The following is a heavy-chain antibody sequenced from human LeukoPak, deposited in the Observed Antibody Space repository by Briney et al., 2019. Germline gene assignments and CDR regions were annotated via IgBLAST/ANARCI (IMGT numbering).Heavy chain of an antibody. Sequence: ASQTLSLTCTASGGSISSGGYYWSWIRQPPGKGLEWIGYIYHSGSTYYNPSLKSRVTISVDRSKNQFSLKLSSVTAADTAVYYCARDSITIFGVVPFDYWGQGTLVTVSS. CDR3: ARDSITIFGVVPFDY. CDR1: GGSISSGGYY. CDR2: IYHSGST. V-gene: IGHV4-30-2*01. J-gene: IGHJ4*02. D-gene: IGHD3-3*01.